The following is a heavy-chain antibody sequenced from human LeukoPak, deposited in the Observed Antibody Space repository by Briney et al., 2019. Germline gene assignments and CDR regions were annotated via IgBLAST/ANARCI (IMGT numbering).Heavy chain of an antibody. CDR2: ISSSSSYI. CDR3: ARDTYDILTGYYKWAFDI. Sequence: PGGSLRLSCAASGFTFSSYTMNWVRQAPGKGLEWVSSISSSSSYIYYADSVKGRFTISRDNAKNSLCLQMNSLRAEDTAVYYCARDTYDILTGYYKWAFDIWGQGTMVTVSS. D-gene: IGHD3-9*01. J-gene: IGHJ3*02. V-gene: IGHV3-21*06. CDR1: GFTFSSYT.